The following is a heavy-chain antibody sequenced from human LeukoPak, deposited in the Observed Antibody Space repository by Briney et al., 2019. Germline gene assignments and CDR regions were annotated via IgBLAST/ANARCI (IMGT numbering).Heavy chain of an antibody. CDR3: ARVPSSGYYPLFDY. CDR1: GGSISSGGYY. CDR2: IYYSGST. V-gene: IGHV4-31*03. J-gene: IGHJ4*02. D-gene: IGHD3-22*01. Sequence: SETLSLTCTVSGGSISSGGYYWSWIRQHPGKCLEWIGYIYYSGSTYYNPSLKSRVTISVDTSKNQFSLKLSSVTAADTAVYYCARVPSSGYYPLFDYWGQGTLVTVSS.